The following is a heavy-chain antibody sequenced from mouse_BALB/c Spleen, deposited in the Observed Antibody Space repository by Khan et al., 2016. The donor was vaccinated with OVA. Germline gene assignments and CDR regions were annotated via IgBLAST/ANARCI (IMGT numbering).Heavy chain of an antibody. CDR2: IWGDGST. J-gene: IGHJ4*01. CDR3: AKLTPDYYSMDY. D-gene: IGHD2-13*01. V-gene: IGHV2-3*01. Sequence: VELVESGPGLVAPSQSLAITCTVSGFSLTSYGVNWVRQPPGKGLEWLGVIWGDGSTNYHSTLIFRLIISKDNSKSQVFLKLNSLQTDDTATYFCAKLTPDYYSMDYWGQGTSVTVSS. CDR1: GFSLTSYG.